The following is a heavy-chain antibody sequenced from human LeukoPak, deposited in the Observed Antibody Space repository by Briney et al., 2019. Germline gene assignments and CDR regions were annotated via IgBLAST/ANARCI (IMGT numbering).Heavy chain of an antibody. CDR1: GGSFSGYY. CDR2: INHSGST. Sequence: SETLSLTCAVYGGSFSGYYWSWIRQPPGKGLEWIGEINHSGSTNYNPSLKSRVTISVDTSKNQFSLKLSSVTAADTAVNYCARVPRGVGAHFDYWGQGTLVTVSS. CDR3: ARVPRGVGAHFDY. D-gene: IGHD1-26*01. V-gene: IGHV4-34*01. J-gene: IGHJ4*02.